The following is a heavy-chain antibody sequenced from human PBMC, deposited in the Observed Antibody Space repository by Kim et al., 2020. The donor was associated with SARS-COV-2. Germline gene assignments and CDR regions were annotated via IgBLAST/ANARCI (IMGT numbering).Heavy chain of an antibody. CDR2: IKQDGSEK. V-gene: IGHV3-7*01. J-gene: IGHJ5*02. Sequence: GGSLRLSCAASGFTFSSYWMSWVRQAPGKGLEWVANIKQDGSEKYYVDSVKGRFTISRDNAKNSLYLQMNSLRAEDTAVYYCARLLKITIFGVVPRGFNWFDPWGQGTLVTVSS. CDR1: GFTFSSYW. D-gene: IGHD3-3*01. CDR3: ARLLKITIFGVVPRGFNWFDP.